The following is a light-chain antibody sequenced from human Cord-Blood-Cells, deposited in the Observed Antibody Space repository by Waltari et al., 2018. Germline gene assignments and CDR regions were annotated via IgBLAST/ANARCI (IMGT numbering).Light chain of an antibody. J-gene: IGKJ1*01. CDR3: QQYYSTPWT. CDR1: QSVLYSSNNKTY. V-gene: IGKV4-1*01. CDR2: WAS. Sequence: DIVMTQSPDSLAVSLGERATINCKSSQSVLYSSNNKTYLAWYQQKPGQPPKLLIYWASTRVSVVPDRFRGSGSGTDFTLTIISLQAGDVAVYYCQQYYSTPWTFGQGTKVEIK.